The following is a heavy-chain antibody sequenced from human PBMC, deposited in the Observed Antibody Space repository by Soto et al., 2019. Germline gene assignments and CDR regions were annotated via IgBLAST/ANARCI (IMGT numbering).Heavy chain of an antibody. J-gene: IGHJ4*02. CDR2: ISYDGSNK. D-gene: IGHD3-9*01. CDR1: GFTFSSYA. Sequence: PGGSLRLSCAASGFTFSSYAMHWVRQAPGKGLEWVAVISYDGSNKYYADSVKGRFTISRDNSKNTLYLQMNSLRAEDTAVYYCARDLYDILTGYPDFDYWGQGTLVTVSS. CDR3: ARDLYDILTGYPDFDY. V-gene: IGHV3-30-3*01.